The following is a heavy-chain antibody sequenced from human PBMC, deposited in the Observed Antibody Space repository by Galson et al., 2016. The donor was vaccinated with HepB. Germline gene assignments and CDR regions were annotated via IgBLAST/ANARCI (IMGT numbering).Heavy chain of an antibody. CDR1: GGSISTGGYY. J-gene: IGHJ4*01. D-gene: IGHD1-7*01. V-gene: IGHV4-61*08. CDR2: ISNSGST. Sequence: SETLSLTCSVSGGSISTGGYYWNWIRQPPGKGLEWIGYISNSGSTNYNTPLKSRVTISIDTSKNRFSLKLTSLTAVDTAVYYCARAGIGGAGWGTVNDQWGQGTLVTVSS. CDR3: ARAGIGGAGWGTVNDQ.